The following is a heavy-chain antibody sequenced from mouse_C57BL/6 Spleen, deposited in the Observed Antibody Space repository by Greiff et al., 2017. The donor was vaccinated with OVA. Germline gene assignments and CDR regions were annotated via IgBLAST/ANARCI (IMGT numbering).Heavy chain of an antibody. D-gene: IGHD6-5*01. J-gene: IGHJ2*01. CDR1: GYSITSGYY. CDR2: ISYDGSN. CDR3: ARDPYVYLDY. Sequence: DVQLQESGPGLVKPSQSLSLTCSVTGYSITSGYYWNWIRQFPGNKLEWMGYISYDGSNNYNPSLKNRISITRDTSKNQFFLKLNSVTTEDTATYYCARDPYVYLDYWGQGTTLTVSS. V-gene: IGHV3-6*01.